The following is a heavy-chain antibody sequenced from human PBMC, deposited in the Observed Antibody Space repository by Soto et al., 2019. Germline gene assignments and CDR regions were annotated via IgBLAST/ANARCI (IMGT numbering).Heavy chain of an antibody. CDR2: IYHSGST. Sequence: SETLSLTCAVSGGSISSGGYSWSWIRQPPGKGLEWIGYIYHSGSTYYNPSLKSRVTISVDRSKNQFSLKLSSVTAADTAVYYCARARDPMIVVDWGQGTLVTVSS. CDR1: GGSISSGGYS. CDR3: ARARDPMIVVD. D-gene: IGHD3-22*01. J-gene: IGHJ4*02. V-gene: IGHV4-30-2*01.